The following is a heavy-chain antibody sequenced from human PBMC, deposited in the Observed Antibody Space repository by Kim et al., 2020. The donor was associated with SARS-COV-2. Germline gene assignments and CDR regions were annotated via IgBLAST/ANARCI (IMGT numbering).Heavy chain of an antibody. CDR3: AGHKRADTALVLIAYFDY. V-gene: IGHV4-39*01. Sequence: SETLSLTCTVSRGSISSSGYYWGWIRQPPGKGLEWIGSLYCSGSAYYNPSLKSRVTLSVDTSKNQFSLKLTSVTAADTAVYYCAGHKRADTALVLIAYFDYWGQRTLVTVSS. CDR1: RGSISSSGYY. D-gene: IGHD5-18*01. CDR2: LYCSGSA. J-gene: IGHJ4*02.